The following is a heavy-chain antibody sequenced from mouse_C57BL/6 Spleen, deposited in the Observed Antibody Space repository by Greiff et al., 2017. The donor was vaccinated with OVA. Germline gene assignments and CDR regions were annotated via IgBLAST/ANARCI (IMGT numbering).Heavy chain of an antibody. D-gene: IGHD1-2*01. CDR3: TGRLFAD. CDR1: GFNIKDDY. J-gene: IGHJ3*01. V-gene: IGHV14-4*01. Sequence: VQLQQSGAELVRPGASVKLSCTASGFNIKDDYMHWVKQRPEQGLEWIGWIDPENGDTEYASKFQGKATITADTSSNTAYLQLSSLTCEDTAVYYCTGRLFADWGQGTLVTVSA. CDR2: IDPENGDT.